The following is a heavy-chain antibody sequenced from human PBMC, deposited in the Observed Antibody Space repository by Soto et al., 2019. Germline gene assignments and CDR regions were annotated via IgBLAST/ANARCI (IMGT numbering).Heavy chain of an antibody. D-gene: IGHD3-10*01. V-gene: IGHV4-39*01. CDR1: GGSISSSSYY. CDR3: ARRGMYYYGSGKLFYAMDV. J-gene: IGHJ6*02. Sequence: SETLPLTCTVSGGSISSSSYYWGWIRQPPGKGLEWIGSIYYSGSTYYNPSLKSRVTISVDTSKNQFSLKLSSVTAADTAVYYCARRGMYYYGSGKLFYAMDVWGQGTTVT. CDR2: IYYSGST.